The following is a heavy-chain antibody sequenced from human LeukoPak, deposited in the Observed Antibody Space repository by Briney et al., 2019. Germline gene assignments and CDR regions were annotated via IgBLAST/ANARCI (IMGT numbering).Heavy chain of an antibody. Sequence: PSETLSLTCTVSGGSISSSSYYWGWIRQPPGKGLECIGSIYYSGSTYYNPSLKSRVTISVDTSKNQFSLKLSSVTAADTAVYYCARNHYYGSGRLPPYFDYWGQGTLVTVSS. CDR3: ARNHYYGSGRLPPYFDY. V-gene: IGHV4-39*01. J-gene: IGHJ4*02. CDR1: GGSISSSSYY. D-gene: IGHD3-10*01. CDR2: IYYSGST.